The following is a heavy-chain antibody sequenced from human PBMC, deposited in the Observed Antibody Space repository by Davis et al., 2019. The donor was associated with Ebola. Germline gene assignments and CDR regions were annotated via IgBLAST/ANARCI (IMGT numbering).Heavy chain of an antibody. CDR2: IIPILGIA. J-gene: IGHJ2*01. CDR1: GGTFSSYA. V-gene: IGHV1-69*10. D-gene: IGHD6-6*01. Sequence: SVKVSCKASGGTFSSYAISWVRQAPGQGLEWMGGIIPILGIANYAQKFQGRVTITADESTSTAYMELSNLRSEDTAVYYCASGLVRGESYWYFDLWGRGTLVTVSS. CDR3: ASGLVRGESYWYFDL.